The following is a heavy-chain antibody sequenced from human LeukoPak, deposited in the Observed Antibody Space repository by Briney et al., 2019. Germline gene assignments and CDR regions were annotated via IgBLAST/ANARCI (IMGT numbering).Heavy chain of an antibody. CDR3: VRRYYEYNVYDRHCDF. V-gene: IGHV3-74*03. J-gene: IGHJ4*02. CDR1: GFTFSRDW. Sequence: PGGSLRLSCAASGFTFSRDWMHWVRQAPGKGLVWVSRISDDGSITTYADSVQGRFTISRDNAKSTVFLQMNSLRVEDTAVYFCVRRYYEYNVYDRHCDFWGQGILVTVSS. D-gene: IGHD5/OR15-5a*01. CDR2: ISDDGSIT.